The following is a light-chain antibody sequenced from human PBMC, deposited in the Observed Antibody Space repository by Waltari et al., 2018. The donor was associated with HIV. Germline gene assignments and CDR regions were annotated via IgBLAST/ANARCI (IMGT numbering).Light chain of an antibody. CDR2: VDD. CDR3: ACYTSADTHFV. J-gene: IGLJ1*01. Sequence: QSALTQPPSVSGSPGQSVTISCAGASSDISDTPPDIRVSWYQQPPGASPKVVIYVDDYRPSGVPDLFSAYKFGNAASLTISGLQPADEGDYYCACYTSADTHFVFGTGTTVSV. V-gene: IGLV2-18*01. CDR1: SSDISDTPPDIR.